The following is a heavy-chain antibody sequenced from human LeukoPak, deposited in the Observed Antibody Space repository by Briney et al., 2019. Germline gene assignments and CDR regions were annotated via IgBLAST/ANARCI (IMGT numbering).Heavy chain of an antibody. Sequence: SETLSLTCTVSGGSIRSSSYYWGWIRQPPGKGLEWIGSIYYSGSTYYNPSLKSRVTISVDTSKNQFSLKLSSVTAADTAVYYCARPTPEYYFDYWGQGTLVTVSS. J-gene: IGHJ4*02. CDR2: IYYSGST. CDR3: ARPTPEYYFDY. CDR1: GGSIRSSSYY. D-gene: IGHD4-17*01. V-gene: IGHV4-39*01.